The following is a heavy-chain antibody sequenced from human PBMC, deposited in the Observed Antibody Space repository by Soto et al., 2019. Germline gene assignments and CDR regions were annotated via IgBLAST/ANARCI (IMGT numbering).Heavy chain of an antibody. Sequence: SQTLSLTCAISGDSVSSNTAAWNWIRSSPSRGLEWLGRTYYRSNWRHDYAVSVKSRITVNPDTSKNHFSLQLNSVTPDDTAVYYCARGVAGSGYDLWGQGTLVTVSS. CDR1: GDSVSSNTAA. CDR2: TYYRSNWRH. CDR3: ARGVAGSGYDL. D-gene: IGHD6-19*01. J-gene: IGHJ5*02. V-gene: IGHV6-1*01.